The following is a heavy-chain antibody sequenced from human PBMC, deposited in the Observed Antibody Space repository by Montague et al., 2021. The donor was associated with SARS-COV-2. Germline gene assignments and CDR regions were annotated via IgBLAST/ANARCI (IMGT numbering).Heavy chain of an antibody. CDR3: ARDEDQVDSNYYFDY. D-gene: IGHD2-2*01. J-gene: IGHJ4*02. CDR2: ISYDGTNK. V-gene: IGHV3-30*04. CDR1: GFTFSSYA. Sequence: SLRLSCAASGFTFSSYAMHWVRQAPGKGLEWVAVISYDGTNKYYADPVKGRFTISRDNSKNTLYLQMNSLRAEDTAVYYCARDEDQVDSNYYFDYWGQGTLVTVSS.